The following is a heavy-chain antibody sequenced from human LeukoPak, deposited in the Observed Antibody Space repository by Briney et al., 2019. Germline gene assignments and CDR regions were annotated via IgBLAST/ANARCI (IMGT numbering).Heavy chain of an antibody. V-gene: IGHV1-8*01. J-gene: IGHJ4*02. CDR1: GYSFTNYD. CDR3: VRGRITVAMYYFDF. Sequence: ASVKVSCKASGYSFTNYDINWVRQATGQGLEWMGWMNPSSGNTGFAQKFQGRVTLTRDTSITTAHMELSSLRSEDTAVYYCVRGRITVAMYYFDFWGQGTLVTVSS. D-gene: IGHD6-19*01. CDR2: MNPSSGNT.